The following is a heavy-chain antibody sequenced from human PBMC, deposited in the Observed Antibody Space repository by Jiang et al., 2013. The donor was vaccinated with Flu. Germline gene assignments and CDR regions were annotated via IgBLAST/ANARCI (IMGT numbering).Heavy chain of an antibody. J-gene: IGHJ6*02. CDR2: LYYSGST. V-gene: IGHV4-39*01. Sequence: GPGLVKPSETLSLTCTVSGGSISSGNYFWGWIRQPPGKGLEWIGSLYYSGSTYYSPSLKSRVTISGDTSKNQFSVKLNSVTAADTGVYYCVSLLHYYNDMGVWGQGTTVIVSS. CDR1: GGSISSGNYF. CDR3: VSLLHYYNDMGV. D-gene: IGHD5-18*01.